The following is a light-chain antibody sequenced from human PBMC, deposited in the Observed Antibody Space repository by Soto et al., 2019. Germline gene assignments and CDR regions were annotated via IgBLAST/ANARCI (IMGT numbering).Light chain of an antibody. CDR2: GVS. CDR1: SSDVGGYNY. CDR3: TSYTSSSSVV. Sequence: QSALTQPASVSGSPGQSITISCAGTSSDVGGYNYVSWYQQHPGKVPKLMIYGVSNRPSGVSSRFSDSKSGNTASLTISGLQVEDEAHYYCTSYTSSSSVVFGGGTKLTVL. V-gene: IGLV2-14*01. J-gene: IGLJ2*01.